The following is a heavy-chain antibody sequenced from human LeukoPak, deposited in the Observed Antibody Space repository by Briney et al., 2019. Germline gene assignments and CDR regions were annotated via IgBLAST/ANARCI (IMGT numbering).Heavy chain of an antibody. D-gene: IGHD3-3*01. J-gene: IGHJ6*02. CDR1: GGSISSGGYS. CDR2: IYYSGST. Sequence: PSETLSLTCTVSGGSISSGGYSWSWIRQHPGKGLEWIGYIYYSGSTYYNPSLKSRVTISVDTSKNQFSLKLSSVTAADTAVYYRARGVYDFWSGFALGYWGQGTTVTVSS. V-gene: IGHV4-31*03. CDR3: ARGVYDFWSGFALGY.